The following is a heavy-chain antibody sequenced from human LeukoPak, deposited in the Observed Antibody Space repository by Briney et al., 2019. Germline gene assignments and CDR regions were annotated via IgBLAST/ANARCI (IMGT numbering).Heavy chain of an antibody. CDR2: IRSKANSYAT. CDR3: TRPSIYDFWSGYYYDY. V-gene: IGHV3-73*01. J-gene: IGHJ4*02. D-gene: IGHD3-3*01. Sequence: PGGSLRLSCAASGFTFSGSAMQWVRQASGKGLEWVGRIRSKANSYATAYAASVKGRFTISRDDSKNTAYLQMNSLKTEDTAVYYCTRPSIYDFWSGYYYDYWGQGTLVTVSS. CDR1: GFTFSGSA.